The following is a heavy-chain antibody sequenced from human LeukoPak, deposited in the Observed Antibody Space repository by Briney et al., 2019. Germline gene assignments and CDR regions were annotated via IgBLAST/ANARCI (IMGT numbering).Heavy chain of an antibody. CDR2: VENTGST. Sequence: SETLSLTCTVSDDSISTYYWSWIRQPPGKGLEWIGNVENTGSTNYNPSLESRVTISVDTSKNQFSLRLNSVTAADTAVYYCARAVGDSGHGRYFDYWGQGTLVTVSS. CDR3: ARAVGDSGHGRYFDY. CDR1: DDSISTYY. V-gene: IGHV4-59*01. D-gene: IGHD5-12*01. J-gene: IGHJ4*02.